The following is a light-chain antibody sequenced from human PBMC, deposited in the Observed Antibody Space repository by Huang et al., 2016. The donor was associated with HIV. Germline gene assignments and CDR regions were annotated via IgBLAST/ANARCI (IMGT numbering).Light chain of an antibody. Sequence: EIVMTQSPATLSVSPGERATLSCRASQSVSSNLAWYQQKPGQAPRLLIYGAFTRATGIPARCSGSGSGTEFTLTISSLQSEDFAVYYCQQYNNWPLTFGGGTKVEIK. CDR1: QSVSSN. V-gene: IGKV3-15*01. CDR3: QQYNNWPLT. CDR2: GAF. J-gene: IGKJ4*01.